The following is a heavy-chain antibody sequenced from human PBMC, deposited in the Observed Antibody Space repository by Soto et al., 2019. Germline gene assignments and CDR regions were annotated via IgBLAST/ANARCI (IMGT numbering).Heavy chain of an antibody. CDR2: IGAARDP. CDR1: VFIFSSYA. D-gene: IGHD2-15*01. J-gene: IGHJ6*01. V-gene: IGHV3-13*05. CDR3: ARAYTGRLPRRADYYYALEV. Sequence: PVGSLRLSCESSVFIFSSYAMNWVRHSPGKGLQWVSTIGAARDPYYTGSVKHRFTISRENARNSMFLQMNSVTVGDTAVYYCARAYTGRLPRRADYYYALEVWGQGRMVTVSS.